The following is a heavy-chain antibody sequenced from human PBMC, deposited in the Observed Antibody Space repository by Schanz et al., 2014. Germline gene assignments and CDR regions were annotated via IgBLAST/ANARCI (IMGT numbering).Heavy chain of an antibody. CDR1: GYTVTTYY. CDR2: INPSGGSA. V-gene: IGHV1-46*01. J-gene: IGHJ6*02. Sequence: QVQLVQSGAEVKKPGASVKVSCKASGYTVTTYYLHWVRQAPGQGLEWMGIINPSGGSASYAQKFQGRVTMTRDTSTSTVYMELSSLSSEDTAVYFCASDTMGGNFLMDVWGQGTTVTVSS. D-gene: IGHD1-1*01. CDR3: ASDTMGGNFLMDV.